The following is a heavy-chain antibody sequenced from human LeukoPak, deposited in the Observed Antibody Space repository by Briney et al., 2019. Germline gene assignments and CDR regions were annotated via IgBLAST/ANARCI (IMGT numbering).Heavy chain of an antibody. CDR3: ARRYCSGGSCYCDY. CDR2: INSDGSST. J-gene: IGHJ4*02. V-gene: IGHV3-74*01. D-gene: IGHD2-15*01. CDR1: GFTFSNFW. Sequence: PGGSLRLSCAASGFTFSNFWMYWVRQAPGKGLVWVSRINSDGSSTTYADSVKGRFTISRDNAKNTLYLQMNSLRAEDTAVYYCARRYCSGGSCYCDYWGQGTLVTVSS.